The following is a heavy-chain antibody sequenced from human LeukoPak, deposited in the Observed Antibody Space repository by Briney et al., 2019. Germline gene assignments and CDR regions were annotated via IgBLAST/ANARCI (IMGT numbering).Heavy chain of an antibody. J-gene: IGHJ4*02. CDR2: INHSGST. V-gene: IGHV4-34*01. D-gene: IGHD3-10*01. CDR1: GGSFSGYY. CDR3: ARDRGGL. Sequence: PSQTLSLTCAVYGGSFSGYYWSWIRQPPGKGLEWIGEINHSGSTNYNPSLKSRVTISVDTSKNQFSLKLSSVTAADTAVYYCARDRGGLWGQGTLVTVSS.